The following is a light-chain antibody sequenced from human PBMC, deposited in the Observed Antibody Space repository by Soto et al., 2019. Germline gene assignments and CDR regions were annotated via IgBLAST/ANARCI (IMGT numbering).Light chain of an antibody. Sequence: DIQMTQSPSSLSASVGDGVTITCRASRSISSYLNWYQQKPGKAPKLLIYAASSLQSGVPSRFSGSGSGTDFTLTISSLRPDDFATYYCQQYKSYSWTLGQGTKVDIK. CDR2: AAS. J-gene: IGKJ1*01. CDR1: RSISSY. CDR3: QQYKSYSWT. V-gene: IGKV1-39*01.